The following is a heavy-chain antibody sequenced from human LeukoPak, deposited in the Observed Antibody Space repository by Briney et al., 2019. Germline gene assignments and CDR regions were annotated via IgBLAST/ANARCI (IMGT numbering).Heavy chain of an antibody. Sequence: GGSLRLSCAASGFTFSSYGMHWVRQAPGKGLEWVAVIWYDGSNKYYADSVKGRFTISRDNSKNTLYLQMNSLRAEDTAVCYCARDPSMVRGVYYYYYYGMDVWGKGTTVTVSS. J-gene: IGHJ6*04. CDR1: GFTFSSYG. CDR2: IWYDGSNK. V-gene: IGHV3-33*01. CDR3: ARDPSMVRGVYYYYYYGMDV. D-gene: IGHD3-10*01.